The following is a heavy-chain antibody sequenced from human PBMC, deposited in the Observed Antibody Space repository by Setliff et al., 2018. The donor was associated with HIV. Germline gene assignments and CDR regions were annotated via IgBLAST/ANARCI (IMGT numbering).Heavy chain of an antibody. CDR1: GDSLIGFY. CDR3: ARLPRIGMSGSFGWFDP. J-gene: IGHJ5*02. CDR2: IDYSGST. V-gene: IGHV4-59*08. Sequence: SETLSLTCTVSGDSLIGFYWGWIRQPPGKGLEWIGYIDYSGSTNYNASLKSRLTMSIDTSKSQFSLKLSSVTAADTAVYYCARLPRIGMSGSFGWFDPWGQGTLVTVSS. D-gene: IGHD6-19*01.